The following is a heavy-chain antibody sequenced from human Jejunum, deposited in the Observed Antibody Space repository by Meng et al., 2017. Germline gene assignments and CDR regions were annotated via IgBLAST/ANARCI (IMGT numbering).Heavy chain of an antibody. Sequence: VKILQWGAGLLRPSETLSLTCAVYGASFSGYKWNWIRQPPGKGLEWIGEINHSGSTTYNPSLKSRVTMSVDTSKNQFSLKVDSVSAADTAVYYCARRLPYFDTGFYDFWGQGTLVTVSS. CDR1: GASFSGYK. CDR2: INHSGST. J-gene: IGHJ4*02. V-gene: IGHV4-34*01. CDR3: ARRLPYFDTGFYDF. D-gene: IGHD3-9*01.